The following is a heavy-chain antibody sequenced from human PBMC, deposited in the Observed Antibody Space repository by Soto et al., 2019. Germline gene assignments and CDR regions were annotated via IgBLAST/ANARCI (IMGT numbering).Heavy chain of an antibody. J-gene: IGHJ1*01. CDR1: GFTFSSYS. CDR3: ARDFLEDSTPDDLLNS. Sequence: PGGSLRLSCAASGFTFSSYSMNWGRQAPGKGLEWVSYISSSSITIYYADSVKGRFTISRDNAKNSLYLQMNSLRDEDTAVYYCARDFLEDSTPDDLLNSWGQGTVVTVSS. CDR2: ISSSSITI. D-gene: IGHD3-3*01. V-gene: IGHV3-48*02.